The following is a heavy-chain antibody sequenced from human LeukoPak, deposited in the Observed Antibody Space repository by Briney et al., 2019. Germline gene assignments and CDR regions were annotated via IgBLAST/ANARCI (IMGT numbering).Heavy chain of an antibody. Sequence: PSETLSLTCTVSGGSISSGSYYWSWIRQPAGKGLEWIGRIYTSGSTNYNPSLKSRVTISVDTSKNQFSLKLSSVTAADTAVYYCARYDSSGYYYGRPSNYFDYWGQGTLVTVSS. V-gene: IGHV4-61*02. J-gene: IGHJ4*02. D-gene: IGHD3-22*01. CDR1: GGSISSGSYY. CDR3: ARYDSSGYYYGRPSNYFDY. CDR2: IYTSGST.